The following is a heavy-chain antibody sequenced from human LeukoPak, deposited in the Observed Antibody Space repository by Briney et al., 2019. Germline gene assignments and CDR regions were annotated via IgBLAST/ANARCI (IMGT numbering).Heavy chain of an antibody. V-gene: IGHV1-18*01. J-gene: IGHJ4*02. Sequence: GASVKVSCKASGYTFTSYGISWVRQAPGQGLEWMGWISAYNGNKKYAQKLQGRVTMTTGTSTSTAYMELRSLRSDDTAVYYCARDHIDYGSGSYYNGVFDYWGQGTLVTVSS. D-gene: IGHD3-10*01. CDR2: ISAYNGNK. CDR3: ARDHIDYGSGSYYNGVFDY. CDR1: GYTFTSYG.